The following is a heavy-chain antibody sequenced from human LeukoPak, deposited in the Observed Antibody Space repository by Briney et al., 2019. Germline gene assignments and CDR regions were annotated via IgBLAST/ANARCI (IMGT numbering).Heavy chain of an antibody. Sequence: VASVKVSCKASGYTFTSYYMHWVRQAPGQGLDWMGIINPSGGSTSYAQKFQGRVTMTRDTSTSTVYMELSSLRSEDTAVYYCARGISSSWYRGAFDIWGQGTMVTVSS. J-gene: IGHJ3*02. CDR2: INPSGGST. D-gene: IGHD6-13*01. V-gene: IGHV1-46*01. CDR3: ARGISSSWYRGAFDI. CDR1: GYTFTSYY.